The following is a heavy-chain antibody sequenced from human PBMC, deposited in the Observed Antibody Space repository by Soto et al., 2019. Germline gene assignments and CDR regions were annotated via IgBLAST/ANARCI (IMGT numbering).Heavy chain of an antibody. V-gene: IGHV1-2*02. CDR2: INPKSGGT. J-gene: IGHJ4*02. CDR3: ARGGSAGVDY. CDR1: GYSFTGYS. Sequence: APVKVSCKTSGYSFTGYSVHWVRQAPGQGPERMGWINPKSGGTKYAQKFQGRVTMTRDTSISTVFMELSRVTSDDTAFYYCARGGSAGVDYWGQGTLVTVSS. D-gene: IGHD6-19*01.